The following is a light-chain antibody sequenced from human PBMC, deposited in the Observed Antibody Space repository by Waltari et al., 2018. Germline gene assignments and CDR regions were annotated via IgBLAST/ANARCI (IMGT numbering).Light chain of an antibody. J-gene: IGLJ2*01. CDR1: SSDVGSYNL. CDR3: CSYAGSSTFYVV. Sequence: QSALTQPASVSGSPGQSITISCTGTSSDVGSYNLVSWYQQHPGKAPKHMIYEGSKRPSGVSNRCAGSKSGNTASLTISGLQAEDEADYYCCSYAGSSTFYVVFGGGTKLTVL. CDR2: EGS. V-gene: IGLV2-23*03.